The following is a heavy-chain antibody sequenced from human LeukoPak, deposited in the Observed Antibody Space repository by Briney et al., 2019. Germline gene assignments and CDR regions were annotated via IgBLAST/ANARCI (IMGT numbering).Heavy chain of an antibody. D-gene: IGHD5-12*01. Sequence: PGRSLRLSCAASGFSFSAYGMHWVRQAPGKGLEWVALIRYDGNNKYYADSVKGRFTISRDNSKNTLYLQMNSLRAEDTAVYYCARGSESYDYYSYGMDVWGKGTTVTVS. V-gene: IGHV3-33*01. J-gene: IGHJ6*04. CDR3: ARGSESYDYYSYGMDV. CDR2: IRYDGNNK. CDR1: GFSFSAYG.